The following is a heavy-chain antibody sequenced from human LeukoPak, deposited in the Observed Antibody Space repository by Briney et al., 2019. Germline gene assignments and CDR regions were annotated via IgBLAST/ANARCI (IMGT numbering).Heavy chain of an antibody. Sequence: GGSLRLSCAASGFTFSSYAMSWVRQAPGKGLEWVSSISSSSSYIYYADSVKGRFTISRDNAKNSLYLQMNSLRAEDTAVYYCARDPLGSYYEEDYWGQGTLVTVSS. CDR3: ARDPLGSYYEEDY. CDR1: GFTFSSYA. CDR2: ISSSSSYI. J-gene: IGHJ4*02. V-gene: IGHV3-21*01. D-gene: IGHD1-26*01.